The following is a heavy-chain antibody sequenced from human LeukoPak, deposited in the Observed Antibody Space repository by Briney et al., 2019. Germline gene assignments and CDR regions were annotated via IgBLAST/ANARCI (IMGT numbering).Heavy chain of an antibody. J-gene: IGHJ5*02. V-gene: IGHV1-46*01. CDR1: GYTFTSYC. CDR3: ARDPNRIVVVTAIGWFDP. CDR2: INPSGGST. D-gene: IGHD2-21*02. Sequence: ASVKVSCKASGYTFTSYCIHWVRQAPGQGLEWMGIINPSGGSTSYAQKFQGRVTMTRDTSTSTVYMELSSLRSEDTAVYYCARDPNRIVVVTAIGWFDPWGQGTLVTVSS.